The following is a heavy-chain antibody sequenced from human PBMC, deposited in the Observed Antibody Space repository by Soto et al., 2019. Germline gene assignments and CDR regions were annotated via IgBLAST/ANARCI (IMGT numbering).Heavy chain of an antibody. J-gene: IGHJ5*02. Sequence: PSETLSLTCTVSGGSIDSGGYYWSRIRHPPVNGMEWIGYVYYIGTTNYNTFLKSRVTLSLDKSKNQFSLKMNSVNAADTPVFYCARDVMEPPNYVDPWGEGAMMTV. D-gene: IGHD4-4*01. V-gene: IGHV4-61*08. CDR3: ARDVMEPPNYVDP. CDR2: VYYIGTT. CDR1: GGSIDSGGYY.